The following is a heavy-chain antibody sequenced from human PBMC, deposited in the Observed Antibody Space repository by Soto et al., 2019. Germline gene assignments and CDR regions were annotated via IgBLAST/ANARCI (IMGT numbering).Heavy chain of an antibody. V-gene: IGHV1-69*12. D-gene: IGHD1-26*01. Sequence: QVELVQSGAEVKKPGSSVNVSCKASGGTFSSYAISWARQAPGEGLEWMGGIIPIFGTADYAQKFQGRVTTTADESTSTAYMELSSLRSEDTAVYYCASHSGSSPEGRYYYGMDVWGQGTTVTVSS. CDR2: IIPIFGTA. J-gene: IGHJ6*02. CDR1: GGTFSSYA. CDR3: ASHSGSSPEGRYYYGMDV.